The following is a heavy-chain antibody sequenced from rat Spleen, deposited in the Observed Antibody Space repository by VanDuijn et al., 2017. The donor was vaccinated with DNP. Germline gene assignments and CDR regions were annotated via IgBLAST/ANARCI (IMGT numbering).Heavy chain of an antibody. D-gene: IGHD1-2*01. CDR2: ISYDGGST. Sequence: EVQLVESGGGLVQPGRSLKLSCAASGFTFSDYAMAWVRQAPKKGLEWVATISYDGGSTYYRDSVKGRFTISRDNAKSTLYLQMESLRSEDTATYYCAKDQYYYSSYYAMDAWGQGTSVTVSS. J-gene: IGHJ4*01. CDR1: GFTFSDYA. CDR3: AKDQYYYSSYYAMDA. V-gene: IGHV5-17*01.